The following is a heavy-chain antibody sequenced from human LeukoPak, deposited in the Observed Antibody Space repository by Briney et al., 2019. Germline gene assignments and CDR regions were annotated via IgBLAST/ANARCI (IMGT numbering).Heavy chain of an antibody. CDR1: GHTLTDLS. CDR2: LDPEDGET. CDR3: ATGGPWDLLKY. J-gene: IGHJ4*02. V-gene: IGHV1-24*01. Sequence: GASVKVSCKVSGHTLTDLSTHWVRQTPGGGLEWMGGLDPEDGETIYAQKFQGRVTMTEDRSTDTAYMELSSLRSEDTAVYYCATGGPWDLLKYWGQGTLVTVSS. D-gene: IGHD3-9*01.